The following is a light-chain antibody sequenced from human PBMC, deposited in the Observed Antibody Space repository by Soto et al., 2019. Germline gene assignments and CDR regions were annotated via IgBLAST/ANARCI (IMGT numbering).Light chain of an antibody. CDR2: GAS. Sequence: ETVMTQSPATLSVSPGERATLSCRASQSVSSNLAWYQQKPGQAPRLLIYGASTRATGFPARFSGSVSGTDFTLTISSLQSEDSAVYFCLQYNNWPVTFGQGTKVEIK. CDR3: LQYNNWPVT. V-gene: IGKV3-15*01. CDR1: QSVSSN. J-gene: IGKJ1*01.